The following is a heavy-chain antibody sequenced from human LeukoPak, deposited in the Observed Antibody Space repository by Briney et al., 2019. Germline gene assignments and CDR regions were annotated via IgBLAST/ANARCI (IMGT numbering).Heavy chain of an antibody. V-gene: IGHV3-11*06. CDR1: GFTFSDYY. D-gene: IGHD1-14*01. J-gene: IGHJ4*02. CDR3: ARDAGTWGYGYNFDY. CDR2: ISSSSSYT. Sequence: PGGSLRLSCAASGFTFSDYYMSWIRQAPGKGLEWVSYISSSSSYTNYADSVKGRFTISRDNAKNSLYLQMNSLRAEDTAVYYCARDAGTWGYGYNFDYWGQGTLVSVSS.